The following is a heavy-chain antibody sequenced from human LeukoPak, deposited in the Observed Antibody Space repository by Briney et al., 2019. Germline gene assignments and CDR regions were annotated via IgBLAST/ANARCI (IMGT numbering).Heavy chain of an antibody. V-gene: IGHV3-30*18. D-gene: IGHD1-7*01. CDR3: AKGYNWNYLNAFDM. CDR1: GITFSAYV. J-gene: IGHJ3*02. Sequence: HGGSLRLSCAAAGITFSAYVMHWVRHAPGEGLQWLAVISYDGNNKYYADSVKGLFTISRDNSKNTLYLEMISLRPEDTAVYYCAKGYNWNYLNAFDMWGQGTMVSVSS. CDR2: ISYDGNNK.